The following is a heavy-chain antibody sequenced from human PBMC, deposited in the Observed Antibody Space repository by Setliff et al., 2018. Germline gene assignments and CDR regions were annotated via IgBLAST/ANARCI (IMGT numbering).Heavy chain of an antibody. CDR1: GFTVSSNY. D-gene: IGHD3-22*01. J-gene: IGHJ3*02. Sequence: PGGSLRLSCAASGFTVSSNYMSWVRQVPGKGLEWVSVIYRGGSTYYADSVKGRFTISRDNSKNTLYLQMIILRAEDTAVYYCVRDDADNYDAFDNWGQGTLVTVSS. V-gene: IGHV3-53*01. CDR3: VRDDADNYDAFDN. CDR2: IYRGGST.